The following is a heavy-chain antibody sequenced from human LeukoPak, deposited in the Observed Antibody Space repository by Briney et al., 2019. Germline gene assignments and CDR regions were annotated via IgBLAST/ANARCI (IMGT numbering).Heavy chain of an antibody. D-gene: IGHD1-26*01. CDR1: GGSISSYY. V-gene: IGHV4-59*01. J-gene: IGHJ5*02. CDR2: IYYSGST. Sequence: PSETLSLTCTVSGGSISSYYWSWIRQPPGKGLEWIGYIYYSGSTNYNPSLKSRVTISVDTSKNQFSLKLSSVTAADTAVYYCARFCLGDSGSKCRWVTGFDPWGQGTLVTVSS. CDR3: ARFCLGDSGSKCRWVTGFDP.